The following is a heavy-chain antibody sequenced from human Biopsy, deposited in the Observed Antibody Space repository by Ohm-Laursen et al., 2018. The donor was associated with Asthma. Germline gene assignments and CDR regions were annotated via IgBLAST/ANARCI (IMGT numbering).Heavy chain of an antibody. D-gene: IGHD3-10*01. CDR3: ARAVDYSHYYGIDV. Sequence: ASVKVSCKTSGYTFNSAGITWVRQAPGQGLEWMGWISVYNGNTKVAQKLQDRVTMITDTFTSTAYMELRSLRSDDTAVYFCARAVDYSHYYGIDVWGQGTAVTVS. J-gene: IGHJ6*02. CDR1: GYTFNSAG. CDR2: ISVYNGNT. V-gene: IGHV1-18*01.